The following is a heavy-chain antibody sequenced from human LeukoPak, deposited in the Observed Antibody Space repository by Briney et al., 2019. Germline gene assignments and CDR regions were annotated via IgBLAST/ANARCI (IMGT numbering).Heavy chain of an antibody. CDR2: IYTSGST. Sequence: SETLSLTCTVSGGSISSGSYYWSWIRQPAGKGLEWVGRIYTSGSTNYNPSLKSRVTISVDTSKNQFSLKLSSVTAADTAVYYCAGTLVPAAFVDYWGQGTLVTVSS. D-gene: IGHD2-2*01. CDR3: AGTLVPAAFVDY. J-gene: IGHJ4*02. CDR1: GGSISSGSYY. V-gene: IGHV4-61*02.